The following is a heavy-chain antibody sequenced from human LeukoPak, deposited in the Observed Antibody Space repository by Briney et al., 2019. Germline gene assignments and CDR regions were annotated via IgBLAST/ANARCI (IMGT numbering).Heavy chain of an antibody. V-gene: IGHV3-21*01. CDR2: ISSSSSYI. Sequence: PGGSLRLSCAASGFTFSSYSMNWVRQAPGKGLEWVSSISSSSSYIYYADSVKGRFTISRDNAKNSLYLQMNSLRAEDTAVYYCARDRGSGYYPPFDYWGQGTLVTVSS. CDR1: GFTFSSYS. CDR3: ARDRGSGYYPPFDY. J-gene: IGHJ4*02. D-gene: IGHD3-22*01.